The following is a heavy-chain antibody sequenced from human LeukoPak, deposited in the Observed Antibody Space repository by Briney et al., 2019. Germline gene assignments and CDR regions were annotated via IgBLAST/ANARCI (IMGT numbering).Heavy chain of an antibody. J-gene: IGHJ3*02. CDR3: ARHDGDASNGHDAFDI. CDR1: GGSFSGYY. Sequence: PSETLSLTCAVYGGSFSGYYWSWIRQPPGKGLEWIGEINHSGSTNYNPSLKSRVTISVDTSKNQFSLKLSSVTAADTAVYYCARHDGDASNGHDAFDIWGQGTMVTVSS. CDR2: INHSGST. V-gene: IGHV4-34*01. D-gene: IGHD5-24*01.